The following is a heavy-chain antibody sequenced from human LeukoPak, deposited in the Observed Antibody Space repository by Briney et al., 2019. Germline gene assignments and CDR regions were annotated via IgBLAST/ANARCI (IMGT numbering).Heavy chain of an antibody. D-gene: IGHD6-13*01. CDR2: IYSGGST. V-gene: IGHV3-53*04. CDR1: GFTVSSNY. CDR3: ASPGIAAAGRGVYYYYYGMDV. J-gene: IGHJ6*02. Sequence: GGSLRLSCAASGFTVSSNYMSWVRQAPGKGLEWVSVIYSGGSTYYVDSVKGRFTISRHNSKNTLYLQMNSLRAEDTAVYYCASPGIAAAGRGVYYYYYGMDVWGQGTTVTVSS.